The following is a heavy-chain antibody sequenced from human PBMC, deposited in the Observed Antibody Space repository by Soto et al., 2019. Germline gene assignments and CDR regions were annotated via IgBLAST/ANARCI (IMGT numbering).Heavy chain of an antibody. CDR2: IKGDGTEK. Sequence: EVQLVESGGGLVQPGGSMRLSCAASGIIFSNYWMTWVRQAPEKGLEWVANIKGDGTEKNYVDSVKGRFTISRDNAKNSLFLQLDSLRLEDTAVYYCVSRPPAATYDGVFDSWGQGALVTVSS. D-gene: IGHD6-13*01. V-gene: IGHV3-7*01. CDR1: GIIFSNYW. J-gene: IGHJ4*02. CDR3: VSRPPAATYDGVFDS.